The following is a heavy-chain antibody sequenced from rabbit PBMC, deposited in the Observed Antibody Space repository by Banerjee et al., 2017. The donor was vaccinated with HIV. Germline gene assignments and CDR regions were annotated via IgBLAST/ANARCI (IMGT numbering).Heavy chain of an antibody. Sequence: QEQLVESGGGLVQPGGSLKLSCKASGFDFSSYGVSWVRQAPGKGLEWIGYIDPIVGTTYYASWVNGRFTISSHNAQNTLYLQLNSLTAADTATYFCARSTYGYAAFSSATGGFNLWGPGTLVTVS. CDR1: GFDFSSYG. V-gene: IGHV1S47*01. J-gene: IGHJ4*01. CDR2: IDPIVGTT. D-gene: IGHD6-1*01. CDR3: ARSTYGYAAFSSATGGFNL.